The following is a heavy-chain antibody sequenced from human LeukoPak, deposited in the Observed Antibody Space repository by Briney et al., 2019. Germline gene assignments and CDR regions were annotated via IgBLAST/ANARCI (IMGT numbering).Heavy chain of an antibody. D-gene: IGHD3-10*01. Sequence: ADTLSLTCTVSGASVRSGGYYWSSLRQPRGNGLEWIGYIYYSGSTNYNPALKSRVTISVDTSKNQFSLKVSSVTAADTAVYYCARRGGSGRSFDYWGQGTLVTVSS. CDR2: IYYSGST. CDR1: GASVRSGGYY. J-gene: IGHJ4*02. CDR3: ARRGGSGRSFDY. V-gene: IGHV4-61*08.